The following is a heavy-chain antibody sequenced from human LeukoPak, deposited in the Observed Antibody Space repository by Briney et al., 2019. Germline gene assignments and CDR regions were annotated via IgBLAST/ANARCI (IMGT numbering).Heavy chain of an antibody. CDR2: IIPILGTA. V-gene: IGHV1-69*13. J-gene: IGHJ4*02. D-gene: IGHD5-18*01. CDR3: ATKRGYSYGSPH. Sequence: ASVKVSCKASGGTFSSYAISWVRQAPGQGLEWMGGIIPILGTANYAQKFQGRVTITADESTSTACMELSSLRSEDTAVYYCATKRGYSYGSPHWGQGTLVTVSS. CDR1: GGTFSSYA.